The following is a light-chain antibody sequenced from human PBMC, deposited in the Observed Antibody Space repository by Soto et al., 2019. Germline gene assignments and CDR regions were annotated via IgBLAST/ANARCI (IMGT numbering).Light chain of an antibody. V-gene: IGLV2-14*01. J-gene: IGLJ1*01. Sequence: QSALTQPASVSGSPGQSITISCTGTSSDVGGYNYVSWSQQHPGKAPKLMIYEVSYRPSGVSNRFSGSKSGNTASLTISGLQAEDEADYYCSSYTSSSTQVFGTGTKVTVL. CDR1: SSDVGGYNY. CDR2: EVS. CDR3: SSYTSSSTQV.